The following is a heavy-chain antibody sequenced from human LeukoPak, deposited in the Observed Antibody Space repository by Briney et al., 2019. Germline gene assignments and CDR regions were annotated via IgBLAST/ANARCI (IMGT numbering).Heavy chain of an antibody. CDR3: AGLIAVAGTNAFDI. D-gene: IGHD6-19*01. V-gene: IGHV4-38-2*01. CDR2: IYHSGST. CDR1: GYSISSGYY. Sequence: SETLSLTCAVSGYSISSGYYWGWIRQPPGKGLEWIGSIYHSGSTYYNPSLKSRVTISADTSKNQFSLKLSSVTAADTAVYYCAGLIAVAGTNAFDIWGQGTMVTVSS. J-gene: IGHJ3*02.